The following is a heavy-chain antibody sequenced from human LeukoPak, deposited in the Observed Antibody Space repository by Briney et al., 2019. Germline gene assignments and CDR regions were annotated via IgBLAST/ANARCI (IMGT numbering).Heavy chain of an antibody. CDR1: AFSLSTRGVG. J-gene: IGHJ5*02. V-gene: IGHV2-5*02. CDR2: IYWDDDK. Sequence: SSPTLVKPIQTLTLTCTFSAFSLSTRGVGVGWIRQPPGKALEWPALIYWDDDKHYSPSLKSRLTITKDTSKNQVVLTMTNMDPVDTATYYCARILLPYNWFDPWGQGTLVTVSS. D-gene: IGHD3-16*01. CDR3: ARILLPYNWFDP.